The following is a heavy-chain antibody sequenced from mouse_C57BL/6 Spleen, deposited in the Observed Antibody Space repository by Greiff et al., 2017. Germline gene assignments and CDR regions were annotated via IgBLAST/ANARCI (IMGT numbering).Heavy chain of an antibody. J-gene: IGHJ2*01. CDR1: GFSFNTYA. CDR2: IRSKSNNYAT. V-gene: IGHV10-1*01. CDR3: VRGAGITTFFDY. D-gene: IGHD1-1*01. Sequence: EVQRVESGGGLVQPKGSLKLSCAASGFSFNTYAMNWVRQAPGKGLEWVARIRSKSNNYATYYADSVKDRFTISIDDSESMLYLQMNNMKTENTAMYYCVRGAGITTFFDYWGKGTTLTVSS.